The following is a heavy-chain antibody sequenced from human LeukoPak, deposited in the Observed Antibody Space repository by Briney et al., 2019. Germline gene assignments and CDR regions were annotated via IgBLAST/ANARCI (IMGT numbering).Heavy chain of an antibody. CDR1: GYSISSGYY. V-gene: IGHV4-38-2*02. D-gene: IGHD3-22*01. CDR2: IYHSGST. J-gene: IGHJ6*03. Sequence: SETLSLTCTVSGYSISSGYYWGWIRQPPGKGLEWIGSIYHSGSTYYNPSLKSRVTISVDTSKNQFSLKLSSVTAADTAVYYCARYYYDSSGYYYGYYYYMDVWGKGTTVTISS. CDR3: ARYYYDSSGYYYGYYYYMDV.